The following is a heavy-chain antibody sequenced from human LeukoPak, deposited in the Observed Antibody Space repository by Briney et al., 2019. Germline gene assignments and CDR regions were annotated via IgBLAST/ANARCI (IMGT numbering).Heavy chain of an antibody. V-gene: IGHV1-2*06. J-gene: IGHJ3*02. CDR2: INPNSGGT. CDR3: ASLGPTVTTLSGSFDI. D-gene: IGHD4-17*01. Sequence: GASVKVSCKASGCTFTGYYMHWVRQAPGQGLEWMGRINPNSGGTNYAQKFQGRVTMTRDTSISTAYMELSRLRSDDTAVYYCASLGPTVTTLSGSFDIWGQGTMITVSS. CDR1: GCTFTGYY.